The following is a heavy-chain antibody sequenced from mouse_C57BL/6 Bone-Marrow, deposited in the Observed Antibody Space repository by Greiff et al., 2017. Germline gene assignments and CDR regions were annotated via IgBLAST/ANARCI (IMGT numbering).Heavy chain of an antibody. V-gene: IGHV1-64*01. CDR2: IHPNSGST. J-gene: IGHJ2*01. Sequence: QVHVKQPGAELVKPGASVKLSCKASGYTFTSYWMHWVKQRPGQGLEWIGMIHPNSGSTNYNEKFKSKATLTVDKSSSTAYMQLSSLTSEDSAVYYCARLRGLRYFDYWGQGTTLTVSS. CDR3: ARLRGLRYFDY. D-gene: IGHD2-4*01. CDR1: GYTFTSYW.